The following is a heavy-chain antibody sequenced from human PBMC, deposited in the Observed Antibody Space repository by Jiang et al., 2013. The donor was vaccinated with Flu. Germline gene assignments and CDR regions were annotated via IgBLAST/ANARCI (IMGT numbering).Heavy chain of an antibody. D-gene: IGHD2-15*01. J-gene: IGHJ5*02. Sequence: EVKKPGASVKVSCKASGFTFTSYSFHWVRQAPGQRLGWIGWINAGNGNTEYSRKFQGRVTITRDTSASTAYMEVRSLRSEDTAMYFCARGNCGGGYCYESLDPWGQGTPVTVSS. CDR1: GFTFTSYS. CDR3: ARGNCGGGYCYESLDP. CDR2: INAGNGNT. V-gene: IGHV1-3*01.